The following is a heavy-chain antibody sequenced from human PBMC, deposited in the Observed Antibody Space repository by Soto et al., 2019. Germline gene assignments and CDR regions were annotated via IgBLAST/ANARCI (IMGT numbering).Heavy chain of an antibody. D-gene: IGHD3-22*01. V-gene: IGHV3-64*07. CDR1: GFIFSSYA. J-gene: IGHJ4*02. CDR2: ISSSGGDT. Sequence: EVQLVESGGGLVQPGGSLRLSCAASGFIFSSYAMHWVRQAPGKGLEYVSAISSSGGDTYYADSVKGRFTISRDNSKNTLYLQVGSLRAEDMAVYYCAKGGTSVYHGGYFDLWGQGSLVTVSS. CDR3: AKGGTSVYHGGYFDL.